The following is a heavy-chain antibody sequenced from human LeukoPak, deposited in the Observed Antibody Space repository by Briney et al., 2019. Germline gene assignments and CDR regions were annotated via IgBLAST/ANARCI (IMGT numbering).Heavy chain of an antibody. V-gene: IGHV4-34*01. CDR2: INHSGST. CDR1: GGSFSGYY. D-gene: IGHD2-2*01. CDR3: ARVGGPDIVVVPAANNWFDP. J-gene: IGHJ5*02. Sequence: PSETLSLTCAVYGGSFSGYYWSWFRQPPGKGLEWIGEINHSGSTNYNPSLKSRVTISVDTSKNQFSLKLSSVTAADTAVYYCARVGGPDIVVVPAANNWFDPWGQGTLVTVSS.